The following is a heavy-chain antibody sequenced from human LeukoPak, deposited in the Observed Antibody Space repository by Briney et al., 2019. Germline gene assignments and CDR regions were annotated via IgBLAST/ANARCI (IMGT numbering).Heavy chain of an antibody. CDR2: IYYSGNT. Sequence: SGTLSLTCAVSGGSISSNHWWSWVRQPPGKGLEWIGEIYYSGNTNSNPSLKSRVTISVDTSKNQFSLKLSSVTAADTAVYYCATQHYYYYYMDVWGKGTTVTISS. J-gene: IGHJ6*03. V-gene: IGHV4-4*02. CDR3: ATQHYYYYYMDV. CDR1: GGSISSNHW.